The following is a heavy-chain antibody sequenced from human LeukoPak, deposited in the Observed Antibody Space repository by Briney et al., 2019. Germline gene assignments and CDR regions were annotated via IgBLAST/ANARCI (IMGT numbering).Heavy chain of an antibody. CDR3: ARGDYSNYDREDY. J-gene: IGHJ4*02. V-gene: IGHV1-2*06. CDR2: INPNSGGT. Sequence: GASVKVSCKASGYTFTGYYMHWVRQAPGQGLEWMGRINPNSGGTNYAQKFQGRGTMTRDTSISTAYMELSRLRSDDTAVYYCARGDYSNYDREDYWGQGTLVTVSS. D-gene: IGHD4-11*01. CDR1: GYTFTGYY.